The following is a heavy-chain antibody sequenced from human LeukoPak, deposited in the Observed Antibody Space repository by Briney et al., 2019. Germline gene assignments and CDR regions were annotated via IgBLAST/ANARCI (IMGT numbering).Heavy chain of an antibody. Sequence: GASVKVSCKVSGDILTDLSMHWVRQAPGKGLEWMGGFDPDDGETIYAQRFQGRVTMTEDTSTGTAYMYLSSLRSEDTAVYYCATVRPKARSGSYFHYYDYMDVWGQGTTVTVSS. D-gene: IGHD1-26*01. J-gene: IGHJ6*03. V-gene: IGHV1-24*01. CDR3: ATVRPKARSGSYFHYYDYMDV. CDR2: FDPDDGET. CDR1: GDILTDLS.